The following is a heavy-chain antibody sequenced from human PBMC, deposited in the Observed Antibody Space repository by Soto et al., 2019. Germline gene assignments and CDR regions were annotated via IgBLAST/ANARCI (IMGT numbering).Heavy chain of an antibody. J-gene: IGHJ4*02. CDR2: INGGIGNT. Sequence: QVRLEQSRAEVKEPGASVKISCKASGYDFNSYSIHWLRQAPGQRPEYMGRINGGIGNTKFSQKFQDRLTISRDTSACAMYMELSSLTSDDTGVYYSARSSVTIDGLDFWGQGTLVIVSS. CDR3: ARSSVTIDGLDF. V-gene: IGHV1-3*01. CDR1: GYDFNSYS. D-gene: IGHD4-17*01.